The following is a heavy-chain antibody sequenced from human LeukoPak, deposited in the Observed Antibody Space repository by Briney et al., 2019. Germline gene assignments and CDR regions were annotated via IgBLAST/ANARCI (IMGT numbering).Heavy chain of an antibody. Sequence: GASVKVSCKVSGCTLTELSMHWVRQAPGKGLEWMGGFDPEDGEAIYAQKFQGRVTMTEDTSTDTAYMELSSLRSEDTAVYYCATVVLHSSGWYYFDYWGQGTLVTVSS. J-gene: IGHJ4*02. D-gene: IGHD6-19*01. V-gene: IGHV1-24*01. CDR1: GCTLTELS. CDR2: FDPEDGEA. CDR3: ATVVLHSSGWYYFDY.